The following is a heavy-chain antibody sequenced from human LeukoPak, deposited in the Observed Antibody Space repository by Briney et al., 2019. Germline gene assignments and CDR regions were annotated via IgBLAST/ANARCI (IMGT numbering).Heavy chain of an antibody. CDR2: HYWNNDK. CDR3: AHRYSNPNWFDP. Sequence: SGPTLVKPTQTLTLTCTFSGSSLSTTGVAVGWIRQPPGKALVWLAVHYWNNDKRYSPSLKSRLTITKDTSKNQVVLTMTNMDPVDTATYYCAHRYSNPNWFDPWGQGTLVTVSS. CDR1: GSSLSTTGVA. V-gene: IGHV2-5*01. D-gene: IGHD4-11*01. J-gene: IGHJ5*02.